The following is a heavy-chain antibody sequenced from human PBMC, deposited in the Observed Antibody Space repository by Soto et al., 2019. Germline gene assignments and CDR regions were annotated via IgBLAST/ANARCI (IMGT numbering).Heavy chain of an antibody. CDR1: GYTFTGYF. J-gene: IGHJ5*02. Sequence: ASVKVSCKASGYTFTGYFMHWVRQAPGQGLEWMGWINPYSGGAGYAQSFQGRVTMTRDTSISTVYMELSRLRFDDTAVYYCARVIRGAYYNSPLDTWGQGTVVTSPQ. D-gene: IGHD3-10*01. CDR2: INPYSGGA. V-gene: IGHV1-2*02. CDR3: ARVIRGAYYNSPLDT.